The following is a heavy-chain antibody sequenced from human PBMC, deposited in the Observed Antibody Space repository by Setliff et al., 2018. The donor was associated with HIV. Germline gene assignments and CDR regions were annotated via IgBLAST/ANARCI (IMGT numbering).Heavy chain of an antibody. CDR2: VSSRGDT. CDR3: ARAAAGNTGPFDL. CDR1: GGSFSGYY. D-gene: IGHD4-17*01. V-gene: IGHV4-59*10. J-gene: IGHJ4*02. Sequence: NPSETLSLTCAVYGGSFSGYYWSWIRQPAGKGLEWIGRVSSRGDTNYNPSLKSRVTMSVDTSKNQFSLKLTSVTASDTAVYYCARAAAGNTGPFDLWGQGSPVTVSS.